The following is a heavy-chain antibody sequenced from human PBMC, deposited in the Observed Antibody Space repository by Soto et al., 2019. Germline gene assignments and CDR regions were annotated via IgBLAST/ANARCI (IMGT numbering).Heavy chain of an antibody. CDR3: ATSYGSGSAHFDY. CDR2: IIPILRMA. V-gene: IGHV1-69*02. J-gene: IGHJ4*02. CDR1: GGTFTSYT. Sequence: QVQLVQSGAEVKMPGSSVKVSCTASGGTFTSYTFSWVRQVPGQGLEWMGRIIPILRMADFAQKFQGRVTMTADESTSTVYMKLSSLRSEDTAVYYCATSYGSGSAHFDYWGQGTLVTVS. D-gene: IGHD3-10*01.